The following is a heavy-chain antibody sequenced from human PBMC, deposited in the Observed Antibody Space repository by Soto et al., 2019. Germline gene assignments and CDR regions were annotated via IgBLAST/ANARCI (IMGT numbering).Heavy chain of an antibody. D-gene: IGHD6-13*01. CDR1: GYTFTSYG. CDR2: ISAYNGNT. Sequence: ASVKVSCKASGYTFTSYGISWVRQAPGQGLEWMGWISAYNGNTNYAQKLQGRVTMTTDTSMSTAYMELRSLRSDDTAVYYCAREGYSSNWSIYGMDVWGQGTTVTVSS. V-gene: IGHV1-18*01. J-gene: IGHJ6*02. CDR3: AREGYSSNWSIYGMDV.